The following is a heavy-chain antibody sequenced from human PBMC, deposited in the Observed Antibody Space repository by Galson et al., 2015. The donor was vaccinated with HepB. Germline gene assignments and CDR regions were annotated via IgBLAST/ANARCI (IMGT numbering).Heavy chain of an antibody. Sequence: SLRLSCAASGFTFSSYAMSWVRQAPGKGLEWVSGITGSGGNIYYADSVKGRFTISRANSKTTLYLQMNSLRPEATAVYYCAKDGYIVATQVYGMDVRGQGTTVTVSS. CDR1: GFTFSSYA. D-gene: IGHD5-12*01. J-gene: IGHJ6*02. CDR2: ITGSGGNI. V-gene: IGHV3-23*01. CDR3: AKDGYIVATQVYGMDV.